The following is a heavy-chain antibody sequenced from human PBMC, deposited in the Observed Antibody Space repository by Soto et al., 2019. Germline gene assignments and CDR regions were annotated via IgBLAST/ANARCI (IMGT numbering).Heavy chain of an antibody. CDR2: INWNGGST. V-gene: IGHV3-20*04. D-gene: IGHD4-17*01. Sequence: EVQLVESGGGVVRPGGSLRLSCAASGFTFDDYGMSWVRQAPGKGLEWVSGINWNGGSTGYADSVKGRFTISRDNAKNSLYLQMNSLRAEDTALYYCARTPGDYGDYVVNHYFDYWGQGTLVTVSS. CDR1: GFTFDDYG. CDR3: ARTPGDYGDYVVNHYFDY. J-gene: IGHJ4*02.